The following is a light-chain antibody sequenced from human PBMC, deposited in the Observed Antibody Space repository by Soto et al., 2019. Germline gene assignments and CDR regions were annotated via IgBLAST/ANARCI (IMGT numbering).Light chain of an antibody. Sequence: QLVLTQPPSASGTPGQRVTISCSGSNFNIGSHTVNWYQQLPGTAPKLLMHNNNQRPSGVPDRFSGSKSGTSASLAISGLQSDDEADYSCSVWDDSLKGWVFGGGTKLTVL. CDR3: SVWDDSLKGWV. CDR1: NFNIGSHT. V-gene: IGLV1-44*01. CDR2: NNN. J-gene: IGLJ3*02.